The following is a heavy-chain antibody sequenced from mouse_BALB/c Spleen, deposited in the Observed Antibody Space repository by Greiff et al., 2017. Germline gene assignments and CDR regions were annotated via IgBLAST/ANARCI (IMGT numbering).Heavy chain of an antibody. CDR3: ARLTGTGAY. D-gene: IGHD4-1*01. J-gene: IGHJ3*01. CDR2: ISSGSSTI. Sequence: DVKLVESGGGLVQPGGSRKLSCAASGFTFSSFGMHWVRQAPEKGLEWVAYISSGSSTIYYADTVKGRFTISRDNPKNTLFLQMTSLRSEDTAMYYCARLTGTGAYWGQGTLVTVSA. CDR1: GFTFSSFG. V-gene: IGHV5-17*02.